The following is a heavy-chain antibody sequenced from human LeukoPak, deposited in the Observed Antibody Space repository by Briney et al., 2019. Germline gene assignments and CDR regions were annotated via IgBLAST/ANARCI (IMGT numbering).Heavy chain of an antibody. CDR2: IKSKTDGGTT. D-gene: IGHD4-11*01. V-gene: IGHV3-15*01. Sequence: GGSLRLSCEASGLTFNKYWMSWVRQAPGKGLEWVGRIKSKTDGGTTDYAAPVKGRFTISRDDSKNTLYLQMNSLKTEDTDVYYCTTLHSNYAKYFDFWGQGTLVTVSS. J-gene: IGHJ4*02. CDR1: GLTFNKYW. CDR3: TTLHSNYAKYFDF.